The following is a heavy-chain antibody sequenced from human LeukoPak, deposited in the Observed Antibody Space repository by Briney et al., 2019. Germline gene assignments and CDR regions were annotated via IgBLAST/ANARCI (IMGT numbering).Heavy chain of an antibody. D-gene: IGHD1-26*01. CDR1: GFTLSSYG. CDR2: IWYDGSNK. V-gene: IGHV3-33*06. J-gene: IGHJ4*02. CDR3: AKDRDGSYPDYYFDY. Sequence: GGSLRLSCAASGFTLSSYGMHWVRQAPGKGLEWVAVIWYDGSNKYYADSVKGRFTISRDNTKNTLYLQMNSLRAEDTAVYYCAKDRDGSYPDYYFDYWGQATLVTVSS.